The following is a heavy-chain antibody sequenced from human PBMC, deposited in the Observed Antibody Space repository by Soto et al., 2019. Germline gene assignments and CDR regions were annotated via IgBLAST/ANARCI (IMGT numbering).Heavy chain of an antibody. CDR2: ISSTTNYI. V-gene: IGHV3-21*01. J-gene: IGHJ4*02. CDR1: VFTFSIYS. Sequence: PWGSLRVSCASSVFTFSIYSMNWVRQAPGKGLEWVSSISSTTNYIYYADSMKGRFTVSRDNAKNSVYLDMNSLSAEDTAVYYCARESEDLTSNFDYWGQGTMVTVSS. CDR3: ARESEDLTSNFDY.